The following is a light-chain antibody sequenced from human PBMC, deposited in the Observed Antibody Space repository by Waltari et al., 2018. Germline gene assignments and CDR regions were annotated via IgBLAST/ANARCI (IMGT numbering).Light chain of an antibody. J-gene: IGKJ1*01. CDR1: QNILYSPKNKKQ. CDR3: QQYYNSWT. Sequence: DIVMTQSPESLAVSLGERATINCKSSQNILYSPKNKKQLAWYQQKTGKPPKWLIDWASTRESGVPDRFSGSGSGTDFTLTISSLQAEDVAVYYCQQYYNSWTFGQGTKVEIK. CDR2: WAS. V-gene: IGKV4-1*01.